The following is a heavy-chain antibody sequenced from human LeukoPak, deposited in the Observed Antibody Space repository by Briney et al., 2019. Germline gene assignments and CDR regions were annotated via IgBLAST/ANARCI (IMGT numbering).Heavy chain of an antibody. V-gene: IGHV4-59*08. CDR3: ARHSHPRGYSYGLFDY. J-gene: IGHJ4*02. CDR2: IYYSGST. CDR1: GGSISSNY. Sequence: SETLSLTCTVSGGSISSNYWSWIRQPPGKGLEWIGYIYYSGSTNSNPSLKSRVTISVDMSKNQFSLKLSSVTAADTAVYYCARHSHPRGYSYGLFDYWGQGTLVTVSS. D-gene: IGHD5-18*01.